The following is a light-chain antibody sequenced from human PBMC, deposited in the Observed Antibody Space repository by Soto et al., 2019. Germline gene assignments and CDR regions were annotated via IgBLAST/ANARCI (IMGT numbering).Light chain of an antibody. Sequence: EIVLTQSPGTLSLSPGERATLSCRASQTLSNIFIAWYQQKPGQAPRLLIYDTSSRATGVPDRYSASGSGTDFTLTISRLEPEDFAVYYCQQYGSSGTFGQGTKVDIK. J-gene: IGKJ1*01. CDR1: QTLSNIF. V-gene: IGKV3-20*01. CDR2: DTS. CDR3: QQYGSSGT.